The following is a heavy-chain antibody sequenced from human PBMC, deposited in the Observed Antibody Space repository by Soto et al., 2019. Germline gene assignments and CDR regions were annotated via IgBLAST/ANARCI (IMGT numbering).Heavy chain of an antibody. CDR1: GGSFSGYY. CDR3: ARRLNASRKFSQFDY. D-gene: IGHD3-16*01. Sequence: PSETLSITCAVYGGSFSGYYWSWIRQPPGKGLEWIGEINHSGSTNYNPSLKSRVTISVDTSKNQFSLKLSSVTAADTAVYYCARRLNASRKFSQFDYWGQGTLVTVSS. V-gene: IGHV4-34*01. J-gene: IGHJ4*02. CDR2: INHSGST.